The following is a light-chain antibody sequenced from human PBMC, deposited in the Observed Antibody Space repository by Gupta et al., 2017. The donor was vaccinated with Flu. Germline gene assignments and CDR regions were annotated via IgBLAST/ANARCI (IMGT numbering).Light chain of an antibody. J-gene: IGLJ2*01. V-gene: IGLV7-43*01. Sequence: QTVVTQEPPLTVSPAGPVTPTCASSTGAVTSDHYPNWFQQNPGQPPRPLIYSTRSKHSWTPARFSGSLLVGKAALTLSGVQPDDEAAYYCFLYFRDAVVFGGGTKLTVL. CDR1: TGAVTSDHY. CDR2: STR. CDR3: FLYFRDAVV.